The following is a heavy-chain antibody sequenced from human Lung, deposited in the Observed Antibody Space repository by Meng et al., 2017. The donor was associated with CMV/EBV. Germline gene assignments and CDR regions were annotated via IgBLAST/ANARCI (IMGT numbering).Heavy chain of an antibody. V-gene: IGHV2-5*01. J-gene: IGHJ3*02. Sequence: SGPTLVTPTQPLTLTCTFSGFSLTTKTVGVGWFRQPPGKALEWLALIYWNDDKPYSPSLKTRLTITKDTSKNRVVLIMTNMEPVDTATYYCAHRMCTIFGDGFDMWGQGTXVTVSS. CDR3: AHRMCTIFGDGFDM. CDR1: GFSLTTKTVG. CDR2: IYWNDDK. D-gene: IGHD3-3*01.